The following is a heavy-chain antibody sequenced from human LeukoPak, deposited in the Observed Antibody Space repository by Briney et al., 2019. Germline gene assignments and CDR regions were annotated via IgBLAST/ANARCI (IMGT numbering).Heavy chain of an antibody. Sequence: ASVKVSCKASGYTFTSYGISWVRQAPGQGLEWMGWISAYNGNTNYAQKLQGRVTMTTDTSTSTAYMELRSLRSDDTAVYYCAREYYDSSGYNNWFDPWGQGTLVTVSS. CDR1: GYTFTSYG. V-gene: IGHV1-18*01. D-gene: IGHD3-22*01. CDR2: ISAYNGNT. J-gene: IGHJ5*02. CDR3: AREYYDSSGYNNWFDP.